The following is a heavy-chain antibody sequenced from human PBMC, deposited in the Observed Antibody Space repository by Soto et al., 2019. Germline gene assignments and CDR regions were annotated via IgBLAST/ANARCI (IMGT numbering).Heavy chain of an antibody. J-gene: IGHJ6*02. V-gene: IGHV4-59*01. CDR1: GGSISSYY. CDR3: ARVLPYYDFWSGPPPHYGMDV. CDR2: IYYSGST. D-gene: IGHD3-3*01. Sequence: SETLSLTCTVSGGSISSYYWSWIRQPPGKGLEWIGYIYYSGSTNYNPSLKSRVTISVDTSKNQFSLKLSSVTAADTAVYYCARVLPYYDFWSGPPPHYGMDVWGQGTTVTVSS.